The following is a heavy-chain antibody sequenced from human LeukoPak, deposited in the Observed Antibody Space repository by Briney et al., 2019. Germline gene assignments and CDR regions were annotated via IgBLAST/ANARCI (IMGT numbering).Heavy chain of an antibody. D-gene: IGHD3-10*01. V-gene: IGHV3-30*02. Sequence: GGSLRLSCAASGFTFNNYGMHWVRQAPGKGLEWVALIQPACNEKYYADSVKGRFTVSRDDSKNTLYLQLNSLKVEDTAVYYCAKRDGETELDYWGQGTLVTVSS. CDR3: AKRDGETELDY. CDR2: IQPACNEK. CDR1: GFTFNNYG. J-gene: IGHJ4*02.